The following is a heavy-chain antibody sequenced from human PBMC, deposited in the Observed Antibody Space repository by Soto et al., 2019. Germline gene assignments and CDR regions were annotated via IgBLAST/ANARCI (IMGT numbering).Heavy chain of an antibody. CDR2: IYPDDSDT. V-gene: IGHV5-51*01. J-gene: IGHJ3*02. Sequence: PGESLKISCKGSGYTFSRYWIGWVRQMPGKGLECMGVIYPDDSDTRYSPSFQGQVTISADKSISTAYLQWSSLKASDTAMYYCARGLTPLGYSSTWWDGFDIWGQGTMVTVSS. D-gene: IGHD6-13*01. CDR1: GYTFSRYW. CDR3: ARGLTPLGYSSTWWDGFDI.